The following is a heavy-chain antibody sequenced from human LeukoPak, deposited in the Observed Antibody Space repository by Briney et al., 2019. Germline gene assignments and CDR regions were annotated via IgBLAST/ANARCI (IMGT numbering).Heavy chain of an antibody. CDR3: ARYGGPNFDY. D-gene: IGHD4/OR15-4a*01. CDR2: IYTNGST. V-gene: IGHV4-4*09. Sequence: SETLSLTCTVSGASISHYYWSWLRQPPGKGLEWIGYIYTNGSTNYNPSLKSRVTISLDTSRNQISLKLSSVTAADTAVYYCARYGGPNFDYWGQGTLVTVSS. CDR1: GASISHYY. J-gene: IGHJ4*02.